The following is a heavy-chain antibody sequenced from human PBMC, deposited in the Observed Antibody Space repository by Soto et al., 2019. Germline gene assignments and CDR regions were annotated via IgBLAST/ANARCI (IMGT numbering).Heavy chain of an antibody. D-gene: IGHD6-19*01. J-gene: IGHJ4*02. Sequence: EVQLVESGGGLVQPGGSLRLSCAASGFTFSSYAMHWVRQAPGKGLEYVSAISSNGGSTDYANSVKGRFTISRDNSKNTLYLQMGSLRAEDMAVYYCARQWLDSYYFDYWGQGTLVTVSS. CDR3: ARQWLDSYYFDY. CDR1: GFTFSSYA. V-gene: IGHV3-64*01. CDR2: ISSNGGST.